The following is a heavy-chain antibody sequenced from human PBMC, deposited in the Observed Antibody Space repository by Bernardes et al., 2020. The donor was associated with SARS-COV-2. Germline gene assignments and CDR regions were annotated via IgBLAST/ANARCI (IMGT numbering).Heavy chain of an antibody. CDR1: GFSFKMHG. J-gene: IGHJ4*02. CDR2: ISDDGFRK. D-gene: IGHD3-16*01. CDR3: AKDRFYYANSPYPIFDY. Sequence: GGSLRLSCVASGFSFKMHGMHWVRQAPGKGLEWVAVISDDGFRKIYSDSVKGRFTISRDNSQNTLDLQMNSLRVEDTAIYYCAKDRFYYANSPYPIFDYWGQGTLVTVSS. V-gene: IGHV3-30*18.